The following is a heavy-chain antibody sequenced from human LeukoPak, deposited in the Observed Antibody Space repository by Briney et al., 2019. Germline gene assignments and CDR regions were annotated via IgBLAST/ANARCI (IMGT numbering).Heavy chain of an antibody. V-gene: IGHV1-2*06. Sequence: ASVKVSCKASGYTFTGYYMHWVRQAPGQGLEWMGRINPNSGGTNYAQKFQGRVTMTRVTSISTAYMELSRLRSDDTAVYYCASISPSSRYFDLWGRGTLVTVSS. CDR1: GYTFTGYY. J-gene: IGHJ2*01. CDR2: INPNSGGT. CDR3: ASISPSSRYFDL.